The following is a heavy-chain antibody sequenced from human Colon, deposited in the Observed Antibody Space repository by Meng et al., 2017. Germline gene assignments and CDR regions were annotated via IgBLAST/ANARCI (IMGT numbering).Heavy chain of an antibody. CDR1: GGSSNLGVW. D-gene: IGHD2-15*01. CDR2: IHSYGST. J-gene: IGHJ4*02. Sequence: QVQVKGPGLVLVSPSGTLALTCAVSGGSSNLGVWWSWVRQAPGKGLEWIGEIHSYGSTNYNPSLKSRLTLSLDNSNNQFSLSLSSVTAADTAVYYCVRNDHCTSGTCYPHFDYWGQGTLVTVSS. V-gene: IGHV4-4*02. CDR3: VRNDHCTSGTCYPHFDY.